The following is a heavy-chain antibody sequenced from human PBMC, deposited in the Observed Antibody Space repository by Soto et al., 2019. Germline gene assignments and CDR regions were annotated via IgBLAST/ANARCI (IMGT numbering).Heavy chain of an antibody. D-gene: IGHD3-9*01. CDR1: GFAFNRYS. J-gene: IGHJ6*02. CDR2: ILYDGTDK. CDR3: AREAAVRYFDATIGYGMDV. Sequence: QVQLVESGGGVVQPGRSLRVSCAASGFAFNRYSMHWVRQAPGKGLEWVAVILYDGTDKYYVDSVRDRFTIFRDNSKNTLYLQMNSLRPEDTAMYYCAREAAVRYFDATIGYGMDVWGQGTTVTVSS. V-gene: IGHV3-30*03.